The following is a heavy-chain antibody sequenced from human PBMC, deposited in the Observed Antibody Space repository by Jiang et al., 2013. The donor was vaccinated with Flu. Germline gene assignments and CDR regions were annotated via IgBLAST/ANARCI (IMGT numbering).Heavy chain of an antibody. CDR2: TFYTSTWFT. J-gene: IGHJ4*02. CDR3: VRSSGSGSATSFDY. Sequence: EWLGRTFYTSTWFTDYAVSVKSRITISPDTSNNQFSLHLNSVTPEDTAVYYCVRSSGSGSATSFDYWDQGTLVTVSS. D-gene: IGHD3-10*01. V-gene: IGHV6-1*01.